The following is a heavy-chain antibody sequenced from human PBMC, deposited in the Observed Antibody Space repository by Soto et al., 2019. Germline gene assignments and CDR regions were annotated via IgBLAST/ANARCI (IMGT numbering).Heavy chain of an antibody. CDR3: ATAVRGGSSGWSRLNWFDP. Sequence: PSETLGITCTFSVGSIGISTYYWGWIRQPPGKGPEWIGSIYYSGSTYYNPSLKSRVTISVDTSKNQFSLKLSSVTAADTAVYYCATAVRGGSSGWSRLNWFDPWGQGTMVTVSS. J-gene: IGHJ5*02. CDR2: IYYSGST. V-gene: IGHV4-39*01. CDR1: VGSIGISTYY. D-gene: IGHD6-19*01.